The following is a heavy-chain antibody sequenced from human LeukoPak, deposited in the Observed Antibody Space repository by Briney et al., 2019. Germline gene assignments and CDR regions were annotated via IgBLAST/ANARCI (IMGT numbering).Heavy chain of an antibody. CDR2: IYYSGST. CDR3: AVYDSSGYGFDY. D-gene: IGHD3-22*01. Sequence: SETLSLTCAVYGGSFSGYYWSWIRQPPGKGLEWIGYIYYSGSTNYNPSLKSRVTISVDTSKNQFSLKLSSVTAADTAVYYCAVYDSSGYGFDYWGQGTLVTVSS. J-gene: IGHJ4*02. CDR1: GGSFSGYY. V-gene: IGHV4-59*01.